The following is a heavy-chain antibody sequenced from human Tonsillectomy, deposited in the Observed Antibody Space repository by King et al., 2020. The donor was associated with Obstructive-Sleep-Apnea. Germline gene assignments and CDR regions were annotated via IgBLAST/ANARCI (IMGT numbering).Heavy chain of an antibody. CDR1: GFTFSSYA. J-gene: IGHJ4*02. CDR2: ISYDGSRK. V-gene: IGHV3-30*15. Sequence: VQLVESGGGVVQPGRSLRLSCTASGFTFSSYAMHWVRQAPGKGLEWVAVISYDGSRKYYAASVKGRFTISRDDSKNTVYLQMSSLSAEDTAVYYCARDRNDYGDHWGQGTLVTVSS. CDR3: ARDRNDYGDH.